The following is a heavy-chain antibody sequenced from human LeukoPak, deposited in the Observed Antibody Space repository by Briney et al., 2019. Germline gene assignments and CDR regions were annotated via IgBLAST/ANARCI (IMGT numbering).Heavy chain of an antibody. CDR2: INHSGST. D-gene: IGHD5-18*01. CDR3: ATEPVDTAMVRDYYFDY. V-gene: IGHV4-34*01. CDR1: GGSFSGYY. J-gene: IGHJ4*02. Sequence: PSETLSLTCAVYGGSFSGYYWSWIRQPPGKGLEWIGEINHSGSTNYNPSLKSRVTISVDTSKNQFSLKLSSVTAADTAVYYCATEPVDTAMVRDYYFDYWGQGTLVTVSS.